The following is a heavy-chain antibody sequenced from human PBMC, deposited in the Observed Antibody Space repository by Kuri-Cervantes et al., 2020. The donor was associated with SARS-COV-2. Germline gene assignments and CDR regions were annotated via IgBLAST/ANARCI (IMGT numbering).Heavy chain of an antibody. CDR1: GFTFSSYG. CDR3: ANPGRNDAFDI. D-gene: IGHD2-8*02. CDR2: ISYDGNNK. V-gene: IGHV3-30*18. J-gene: IGHJ3*02. Sequence: GGSLRLSCATSGFTFSSYGMHWVRQAPGKGLEWVAVISYDGNNKYYADSVKGRFTISRDNSKNTLYLQMNSLRAEDTAVYYCANPGRNDAFDIWGQGTMVTVSS.